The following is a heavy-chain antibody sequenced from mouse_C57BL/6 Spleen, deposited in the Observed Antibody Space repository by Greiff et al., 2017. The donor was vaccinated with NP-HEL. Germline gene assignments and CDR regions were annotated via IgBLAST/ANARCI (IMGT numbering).Heavy chain of an antibody. CDR3: TRDRDYDYGGYYFDY. CDR2: ISDGGSYT. Sequence: EVQLQESGGGLVKPGGSLKLSCAASGFTFSSYAMSWVRQTPEKRLEWVATISDGGSYTYYPDNVKGRFTISRDNAKNNLYLQMSHLKSEDTAMYYCTRDRDYDYGGYYFDYWGQGTTLTVSS. D-gene: IGHD2-4*01. V-gene: IGHV5-4*01. J-gene: IGHJ2*01. CDR1: GFTFSSYA.